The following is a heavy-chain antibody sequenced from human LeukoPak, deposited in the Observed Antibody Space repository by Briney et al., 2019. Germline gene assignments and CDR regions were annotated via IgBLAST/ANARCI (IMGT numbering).Heavy chain of an antibody. Sequence: PSETLSLTCTVSGGSISSYYWSWIRQPPGKGLEWIGYIYYSGSTNYNPSLKSRVTISVDTSTNQFSLKLSSVTAADTAVYYCARSDDSSGYLNWFDPWGQGTLVTVSS. D-gene: IGHD3-22*01. J-gene: IGHJ5*02. V-gene: IGHV4-59*01. CDR2: IYYSGST. CDR1: GGSISSYY. CDR3: ARSDDSSGYLNWFDP.